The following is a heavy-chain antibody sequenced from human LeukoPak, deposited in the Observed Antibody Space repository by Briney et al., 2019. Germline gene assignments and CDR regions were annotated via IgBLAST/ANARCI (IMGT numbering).Heavy chain of an antibody. Sequence: ASVKVSCKASGYTFTGYYMHWVRQAPGQGLEWMGWINPNSGGANYAQKFQGRVTMTRDTSISTAYMELSRLRSDDTAVYYCARSSEGRYYYDSSGYSYYYYYMDVWGKGTTGTISS. CDR2: INPNSGGA. D-gene: IGHD3-22*01. CDR3: ARSSEGRYYYDSSGYSYYYYYMDV. J-gene: IGHJ6*03. CDR1: GYTFTGYY. V-gene: IGHV1-2*02.